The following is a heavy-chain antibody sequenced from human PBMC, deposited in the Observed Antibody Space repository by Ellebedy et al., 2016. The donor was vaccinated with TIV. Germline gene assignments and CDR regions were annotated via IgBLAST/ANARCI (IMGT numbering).Heavy chain of an antibody. Sequence: GESLKISCAASGFTFSCCAMSLVRQTPGKGLEWVSVISNSGDTTYADYVKGRFTISRDNSKDTLCLQMNSLRAEDTGVYYCAKLAGISSWYAEYWGQGTLVTVSS. CDR1: GFTFSCCA. CDR3: AKLAGISSWYAEY. D-gene: IGHD6-13*01. CDR2: ISNSGDTT. V-gene: IGHV3-23*01. J-gene: IGHJ4*02.